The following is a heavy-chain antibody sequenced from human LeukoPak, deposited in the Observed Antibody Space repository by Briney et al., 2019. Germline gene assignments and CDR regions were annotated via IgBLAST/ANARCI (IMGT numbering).Heavy chain of an antibody. D-gene: IGHD3-9*01. Sequence: PGGSLRLSCAASGFTFRSYGMHWVRQAPGQGLEWVAVISYDGSNKYYADSVKGRFTISRDNSKNTLYLQMNSLRAEDTAVYYCAKTPRLRYFDRLDYWGQGTLVTVSS. V-gene: IGHV3-30*18. CDR2: ISYDGSNK. J-gene: IGHJ4*02. CDR1: GFTFRSYG. CDR3: AKTPRLRYFDRLDY.